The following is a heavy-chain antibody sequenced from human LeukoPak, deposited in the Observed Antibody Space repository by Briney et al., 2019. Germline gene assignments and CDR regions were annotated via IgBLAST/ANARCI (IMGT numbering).Heavy chain of an antibody. V-gene: IGHV3-21*01. CDR1: GFTFSGHN. Sequence: PGGSLRLSCAASGFTFSGHNMNWVRQAPGKGLEWVSSISSSSSYIYYADSVKGRFTISRDNAKNSLYLQMNSLRAEDTAVYYCARDVEDYYGSGSYPDYYGMDVWGQGTTVTVSS. CDR3: ARDVEDYYGSGSYPDYYGMDV. CDR2: ISSSSSYI. J-gene: IGHJ6*02. D-gene: IGHD3-10*01.